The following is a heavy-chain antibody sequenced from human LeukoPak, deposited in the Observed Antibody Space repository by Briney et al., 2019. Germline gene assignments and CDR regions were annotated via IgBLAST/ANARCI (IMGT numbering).Heavy chain of an antibody. CDR3: ARGYYYDSSGYYGY. CDR1: GYTFTGYY. D-gene: IGHD3-22*01. V-gene: IGHV1-2*02. CDR2: INPNSGGT. J-gene: IGHJ4*02. Sequence: GASVKVSCKASGYTFTGYYMHWVRQAPGQGLEWMGWINPNSGGTDYAQKFQGRVTMTRDTSISTAYMELSRLRSDDTAVYYCARGYYYDSSGYYGYWGQGTLVTVSS.